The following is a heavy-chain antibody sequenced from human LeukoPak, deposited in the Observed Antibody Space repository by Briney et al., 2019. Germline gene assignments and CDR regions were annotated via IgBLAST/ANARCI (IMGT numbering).Heavy chain of an antibody. V-gene: IGHV1-69*13. CDR2: IIPIFGTA. Sequence: SVKVSCKASGGTFSSYAISWVRQAPGQGLEWMGGIIPIFGTANYAQKFQGRVTITADESTSTAYMELSSLRSEDTAVYYCARDLRRFLEWPLGWFDPWGQGTLVTVSS. D-gene: IGHD3-3*01. J-gene: IGHJ5*02. CDR1: GGTFSSYA. CDR3: ARDLRRFLEWPLGWFDP.